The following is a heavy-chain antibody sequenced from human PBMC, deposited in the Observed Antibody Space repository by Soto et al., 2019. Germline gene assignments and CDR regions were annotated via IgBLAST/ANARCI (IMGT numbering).Heavy chain of an antibody. Sequence: QVQLVQSGAEVKKPGASVKVSCKASGYTFTSYDINWVRQATGQGLEWMGWMNPNSGNTGYAQKVQGRVTMTRNTSISTAYMELSSLRSEDTAVYYCARVGIVVVPAAPILYGMDVWGQGTTVTVSS. CDR1: GYTFTSYD. CDR2: MNPNSGNT. V-gene: IGHV1-8*01. J-gene: IGHJ6*02. D-gene: IGHD2-2*01. CDR3: ARVGIVVVPAAPILYGMDV.